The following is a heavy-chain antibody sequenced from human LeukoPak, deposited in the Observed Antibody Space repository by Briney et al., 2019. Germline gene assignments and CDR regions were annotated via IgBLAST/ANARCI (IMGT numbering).Heavy chain of an antibody. J-gene: IGHJ5*02. D-gene: IGHD3-10*01. CDR1: GGSISSYY. Sequence: PSETLSLTCTVSGGSISSYYWSWIRQPPGKGLEWIGRIYTSGSTNYNPSLKSRVTMSVDTSKNQFSLKLSSVTAADTAVYYCARGLNRYYYGSGSYYNNYYNWFDPWGQGTLVTVSS. CDR3: ARGLNRYYYGSGSYYNNYYNWFDP. V-gene: IGHV4-4*07. CDR2: IYTSGST.